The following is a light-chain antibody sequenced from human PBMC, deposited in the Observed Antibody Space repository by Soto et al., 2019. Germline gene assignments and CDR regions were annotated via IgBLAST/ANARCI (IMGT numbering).Light chain of an antibody. V-gene: IGLV3-1*01. CDR3: QAWDSSTADV. CDR1: KLGDKY. CDR2: QDS. Sequence: SYELTQPPSVSVSPGQTASITCSGDKLGDKYASWYQQKPGQSPVLVISQDSKRPSGIPERFSGSNSGNTATLTISGTQAMDEADYYCQAWDSSTADVFGTGTKVTVL. J-gene: IGLJ1*01.